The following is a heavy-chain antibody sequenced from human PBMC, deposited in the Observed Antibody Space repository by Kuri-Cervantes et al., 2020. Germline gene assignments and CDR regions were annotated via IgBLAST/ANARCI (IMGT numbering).Heavy chain of an antibody. D-gene: IGHD1-26*01. CDR3: AKDYSGSFPNWFDP. J-gene: IGHJ5*02. CDR1: GFTFDDYA. Sequence: SLKISCAASGFTFDDYAMHWVRQAPGKGLEWVSGISWNSGSIGYADSVKGRFTISRDNSKNTLYLQMNSLRAEDTAVYYCAKDYSGSFPNWFDPWGQGTLVTVSS. CDR2: ISWNSGSI. V-gene: IGHV3-9*01.